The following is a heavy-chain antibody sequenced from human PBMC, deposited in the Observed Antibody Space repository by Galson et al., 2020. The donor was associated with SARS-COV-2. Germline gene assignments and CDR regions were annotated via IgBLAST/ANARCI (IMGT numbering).Heavy chain of an antibody. CDR3: ARSGYGGDQLDY. D-gene: IGHD2-21*02. CDR2: INRSGSN. CDR1: SGSFSGSY. Sequence: SETLSLTCAVYSGSFSGSYWTWIRQPPGKGLEWIGEINRSGSNNYNPSLKSRVTISLDTSKNQFSLKLTSVTAADTAVYYCARSGYGGDQLDYWGQGTLVTVSS. V-gene: IGHV4-34*01. J-gene: IGHJ4*02.